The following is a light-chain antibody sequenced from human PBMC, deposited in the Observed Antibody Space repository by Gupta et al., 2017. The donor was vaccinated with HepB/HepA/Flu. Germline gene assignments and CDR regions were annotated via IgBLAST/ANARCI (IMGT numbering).Light chain of an antibody. J-gene: IGKJ1*01. Sequence: NPITQSASFLSASVGDRFTITCRASPGIRSDLGWYQQKPGKAPKLLIDAASNLQGGVPTRCSGSASGTDFTLTISSLQPEYFATYYCRQDDNHPRTFGQGTKVEI. CDR2: AAS. V-gene: IGKV1-6*01. CDR3: RQDDNHPRT. CDR1: PGIRSD.